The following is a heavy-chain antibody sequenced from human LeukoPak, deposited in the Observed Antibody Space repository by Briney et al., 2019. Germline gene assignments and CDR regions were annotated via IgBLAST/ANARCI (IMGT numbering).Heavy chain of an antibody. CDR3: ARDRARYCSGGSCYMLDY. J-gene: IGHJ4*02. D-gene: IGHD2-15*01. CDR1: GGSISSYY. V-gene: IGHV4-4*07. CDR2: IYTSGGT. Sequence: SETLSLTCSVSGGSISSYYWSWIRPPARKGLEWIGRIYTSGGTNYNPSIESGVTMSVDTSTHQFSPKLSSVTAADTAVYYCARDRARYCSGGSCYMLDYWGQGTLVTVSS.